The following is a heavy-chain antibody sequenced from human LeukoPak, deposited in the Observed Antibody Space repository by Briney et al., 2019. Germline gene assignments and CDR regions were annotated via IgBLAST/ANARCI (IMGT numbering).Heavy chain of an antibody. CDR2: IYYSGDT. CDR3: ARQPSGTAAFDI. D-gene: IGHD1/OR15-1a*01. CDR1: GGSITSYY. V-gene: IGHV4-59*08. Sequence: KPSETLSLTCAGSGGSITSYYWSWIRQPPGKGLEWIAYIYYSGDTNDNPSFKGRVTISVDTSKNQFSLKLSSVAAADTAIYYCARQPSGTAAFDIWGQGTMVTVSS. J-gene: IGHJ3*02.